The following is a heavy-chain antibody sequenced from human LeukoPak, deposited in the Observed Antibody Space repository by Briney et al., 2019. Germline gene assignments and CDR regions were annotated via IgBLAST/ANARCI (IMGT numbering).Heavy chain of an antibody. CDR2: IYYSGST. V-gene: IGHV4-59*08. J-gene: IGHJ4*02. CDR3: ARTDWVDTAMVLGY. CDR1: GGSISSYY. D-gene: IGHD5-18*01. Sequence: SETLSLTCTVSGGSISSYYWSWIRQPPGKGLEWIGYIYYSGSTNYNPSLKSRVTISVDTSKNQFSLKLSSVTAADTAVYYCARTDWVDTAMVLGYWGQGTLVTVSS.